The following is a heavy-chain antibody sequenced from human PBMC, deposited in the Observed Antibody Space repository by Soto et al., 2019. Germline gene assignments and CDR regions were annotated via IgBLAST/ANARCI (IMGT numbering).Heavy chain of an antibody. CDR1: GFTFSSYA. Sequence: EVQLVESGGGLVQPGGSLRLSCAASGFTFSSYAMHWVRQAPGKGLEYVSAISSNGGSTYYANSVKGRFTISRDNSKNTLYLIMGSLRAEDMAVYYCARNSGSYNQGDYYYYGMDVWGQGTTVTVSS. V-gene: IGHV3-64*01. CDR3: ARNSGSYNQGDYYYYGMDV. CDR2: ISSNGGST. D-gene: IGHD1-26*01. J-gene: IGHJ6*02.